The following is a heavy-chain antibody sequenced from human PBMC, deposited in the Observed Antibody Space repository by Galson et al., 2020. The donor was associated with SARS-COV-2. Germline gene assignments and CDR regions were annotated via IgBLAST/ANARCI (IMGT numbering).Heavy chain of an antibody. CDR3: ARDTAWVGYDILAGYKYNDACDI. J-gene: IGHJ3*02. D-gene: IGHD3-9*01. CDR2: ISSDGSNT. V-gene: IGHV3-30*04. CDR1: AFTFSSYA. Sequence: GGSLRLSCVPSAFTFSSYAMHWVRHAPGKVLEWVAAISSDGSNTYYTDSVTGPLTISTDTSTNTPYLQMSSLRAEDTAVYYCARDTAWVGYDILAGYKYNDACDIWGQGTMVSVSS.